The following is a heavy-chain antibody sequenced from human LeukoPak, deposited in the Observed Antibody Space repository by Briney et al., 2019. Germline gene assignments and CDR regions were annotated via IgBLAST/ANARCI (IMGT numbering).Heavy chain of an antibody. V-gene: IGHV4-61*02. J-gene: IGHJ4*02. CDR3: ARSDVLYSAYED. CDR1: GDSISSGDYY. D-gene: IGHD5-12*01. Sequence: SETLSLTCTVSGDSISSGDYYWSWIRQPAGKGLEWIGRISSSGSTNYNPSLKSRVTISVDTSKTEFSLKLSSVTAADTAVYYCARSDVLYSAYEDWGQGTLVTVSS. CDR2: ISSSGST.